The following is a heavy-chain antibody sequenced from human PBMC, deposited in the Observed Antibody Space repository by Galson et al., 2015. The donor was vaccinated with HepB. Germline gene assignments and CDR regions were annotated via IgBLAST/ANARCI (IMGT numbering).Heavy chain of an antibody. CDR3: ARSHKTNFDWLTYGMDV. V-gene: IGHV3-48*01. Sequence: SLRLSCAASGFTFNTYSMNWVRQAPGKGLEWISYITSGSSTIYSADSVRGRFTISRDNAKNSLYLQVNSLRTEDTAVYYCARSHKTNFDWLTYGMDVWGQGTTVTVSS. D-gene: IGHD3-9*01. CDR2: ITSGSSTI. J-gene: IGHJ6*02. CDR1: GFTFNTYS.